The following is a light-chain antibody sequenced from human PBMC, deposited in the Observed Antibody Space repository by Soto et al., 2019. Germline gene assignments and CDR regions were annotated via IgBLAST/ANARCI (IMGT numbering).Light chain of an antibody. V-gene: IGKV4-1*01. J-gene: IGKJ1*01. Sequence: DIVMPKHPASMPASPPERTAIHCNSSKRGLYSSNNKNYLDWYQQKPGKENKFLIQAASNLQSGVPSRVSGRGSGTEFILSINSLQPEESATYYCLQVSSFTRTFGQGTKVDIK. CDR2: AAS. CDR3: LQVSSFTRT. CDR1: KRGLYSSNNKNY.